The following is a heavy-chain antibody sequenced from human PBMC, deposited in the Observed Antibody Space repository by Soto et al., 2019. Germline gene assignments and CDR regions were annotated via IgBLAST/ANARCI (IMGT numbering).Heavy chain of an antibody. Sequence: LRLSCAASGFTFSIYAMSWVRQAPGKGLEWVSYISSSSSTIYYADSVKGRFTISRDNAKNSLYLQMNSLRDEDTAVYYCARVIMDVWGQGTTVTVSS. V-gene: IGHV3-48*02. CDR3: ARVIMDV. J-gene: IGHJ6*02. CDR1: GFTFSIYA. CDR2: ISSSSSTI.